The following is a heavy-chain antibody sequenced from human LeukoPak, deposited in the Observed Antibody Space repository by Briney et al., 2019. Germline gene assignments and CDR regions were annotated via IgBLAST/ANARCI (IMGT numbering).Heavy chain of an antibody. V-gene: IGHV3-48*02. CDR2: ISSSSTTI. J-gene: IGHJ4*02. CDR3: ARDLRGDY. Sequence: PGGPLRLSCAASGFAFSRYNMNWVRQVPGKGLEWVSYISSSSTTIYYADSVRGRFTVSRDNAKNSLSLQMNSLRDEDTAVYYCARDLRGDYWGQGTLVTVSS. CDR1: GFAFSRYN.